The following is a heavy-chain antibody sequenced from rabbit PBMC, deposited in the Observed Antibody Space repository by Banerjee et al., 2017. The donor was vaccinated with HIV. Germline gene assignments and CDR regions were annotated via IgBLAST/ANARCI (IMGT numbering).Heavy chain of an antibody. CDR2: IDAGRGGRT. D-gene: IGHD2-1*01. CDR1: RFTLSSYW. J-gene: IGHJ4*01. CDR3: AREHTYADYGDFNL. V-gene: IGHV1S45*01. Sequence: QEQLVESGGGLVQPGGSLKLSCKASRFTLSSYWMCWVRQAPGKGLEWIACIDAGRGGRTDYASWAKGRFTISKTSSTTVTLQMTSLTAADTATYFCAREHTYADYGDFNLWGPGTLVTVS.